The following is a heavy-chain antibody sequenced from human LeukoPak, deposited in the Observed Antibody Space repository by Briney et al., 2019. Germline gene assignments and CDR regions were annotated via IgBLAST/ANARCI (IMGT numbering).Heavy chain of an antibody. J-gene: IGHJ4*02. Sequence: GESLKISCKGSGYKFTSYWTAWVRQMPGKGLERMGIIYPGDSDSETRYSPSFQGQVTISADKSISTAYLQWSSLKASDTAIYYCARGSYGGTTDYWGQGTLVTVSS. CDR3: ARGSYGGTTDY. D-gene: IGHD4-23*01. V-gene: IGHV5-51*01. CDR2: IYPGDSDSET. CDR1: GYKFTSYW.